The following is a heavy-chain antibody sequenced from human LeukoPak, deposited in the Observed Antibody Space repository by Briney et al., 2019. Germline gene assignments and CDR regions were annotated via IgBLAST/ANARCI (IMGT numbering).Heavy chain of an antibody. V-gene: IGHV3-7*03. Sequence: GGSLRLSCAASGFTFSSYWMSWVRQAPGKGLEWVANIKQDGSEKYYVDSVKGRFTISRDNAKNSLYLQMNSLRAEDTAVYYCARDGGTTADYDYVWGSYRYRDYFDYWGQGTLVTVSS. CDR1: GFTFSSYW. CDR2: IKQDGSEK. CDR3: ARDGGTTADYDYVWGSYRYRDYFDY. J-gene: IGHJ4*02. D-gene: IGHD3-16*02.